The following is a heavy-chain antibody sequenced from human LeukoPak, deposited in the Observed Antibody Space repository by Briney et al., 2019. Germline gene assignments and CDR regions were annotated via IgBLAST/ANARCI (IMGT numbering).Heavy chain of an antibody. D-gene: IGHD3-3*01. CDR1: GFIFSSYA. V-gene: IGHV3-30*14. J-gene: IGHJ6*02. CDR3: ARDRRLQGITIFGVEGNYYYYGMDV. CDR2: ISYDGSNT. Sequence: GGSLRLSCAASGFIFSSYAMLWVRQAPGKGLEGVAVISYDGSNTDYADSVKGRFTISRDNSKNTLYLQMNSLRAEDTAVYYCARDRRLQGITIFGVEGNYYYYGMDVWGQGTTVTVSS.